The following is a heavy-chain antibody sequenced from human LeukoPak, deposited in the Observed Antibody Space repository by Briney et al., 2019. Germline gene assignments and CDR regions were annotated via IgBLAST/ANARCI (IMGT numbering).Heavy chain of an antibody. D-gene: IGHD2-2*01. V-gene: IGHV3-7*01. Sequence: GGSLRLSCAASGFTFSKYWMTWVRQAPGKGLEWVANIKQDGGDKYYLDSVKGRFTVSRDNTKNSLYLEMNSLRAEDTAVYYCARDQDVVVLLGIIAYDAFDVWGQGTMDTVSS. CDR3: ARDQDVVVLLGIIAYDAFDV. CDR2: IKQDGGDK. J-gene: IGHJ3*01. CDR1: GFTFSKYW.